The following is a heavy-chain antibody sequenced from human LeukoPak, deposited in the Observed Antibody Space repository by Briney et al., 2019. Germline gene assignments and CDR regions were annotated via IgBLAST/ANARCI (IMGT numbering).Heavy chain of an antibody. D-gene: IGHD4-11*01. CDR1: GYTFTGYY. Sequence: ASVKVSCKASGYTFTGYYMHWVRQAPGQGLEWMGRINPNSGGTNYAQKFQGRVTMTRDTSISTACMELSRLRSDDTAVYYCAREGGASSTVTTAYGMDVWGQGTTVTVSS. V-gene: IGHV1-2*06. J-gene: IGHJ6*02. CDR2: INPNSGGT. CDR3: AREGGASSTVTTAYGMDV.